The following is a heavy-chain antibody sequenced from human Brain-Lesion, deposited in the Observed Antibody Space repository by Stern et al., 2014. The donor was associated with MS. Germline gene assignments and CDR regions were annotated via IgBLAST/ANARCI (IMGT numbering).Heavy chain of an antibody. V-gene: IGHV4-39*01. D-gene: IGHD3-10*01. CDR1: GGSISSSSYY. CDR3: AKLWLGELPESPFDY. J-gene: IGHJ4*02. CDR2: IYYRGST. Sequence: VHLVESGPGLVKPSETLSLTCTVSGGSISSSSYYWGWIRQPPGKGLEWIGSIYYRGSTYYNPSLKSRVTISMDTSKNHFSLRLCSVTAADTAVYFCAKLWLGELPESPFDYWGQGTLVTVSS.